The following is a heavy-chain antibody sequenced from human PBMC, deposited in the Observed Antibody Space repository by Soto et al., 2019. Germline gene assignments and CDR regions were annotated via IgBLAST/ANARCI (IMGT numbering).Heavy chain of an antibody. D-gene: IGHD3-10*01. CDR1: GGSFSGYY. V-gene: IGHV4-34*01. Sequence: PSETLSLTCAVYGGSFSGYYWSWIRQPPGKGLEWIGEINHSGSTNYNPSLKSRVTISVDTSKNQFSLKLSSVTAADTAVYYCARDYFVSGSRPLARASPHSGREVWGQGTTVPVSS. CDR3: ARDYFVSGSRPLARASPHSGREV. J-gene: IGHJ6*02. CDR2: INHSGST.